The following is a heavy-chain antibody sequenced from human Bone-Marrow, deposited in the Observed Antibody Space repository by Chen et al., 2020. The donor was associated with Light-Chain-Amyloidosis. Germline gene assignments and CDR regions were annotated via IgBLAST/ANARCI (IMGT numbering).Heavy chain of an antibody. J-gene: IGHJ4*02. CDR2: ISDSGGST. V-gene: IGHV3-23*01. CDR1: GITLSSYA. D-gene: IGHD3-22*01. CDR3: AKARITVIVDQSLDY. Sequence: EVKLLESGGGLVEPGGSLRLSCVASGITLSSYAMSWVRQAPGKGLEWVSGISDSGGSTYYADAVKGRFTISRDNSKNTLYLQMNSLRAEDTAVYYCAKARITVIVDQSLDYWGQGTLVTVSS.